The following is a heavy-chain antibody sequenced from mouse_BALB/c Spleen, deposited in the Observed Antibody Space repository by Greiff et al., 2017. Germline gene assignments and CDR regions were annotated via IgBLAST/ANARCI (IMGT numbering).Heavy chain of an antibody. J-gene: IGHJ4*01. CDR1: GFSLPSIG. CDR2: LWAGGST. V-gene: IGHV2-9*02. Sequence: VKLMESGPGLVAPSQSLSTPSPASGFSLPSIGVHWVRKLPGRGLEWLGVLWAGGSTNYNSALMSRLSISKDNSKSEVFLKMNSLQTEDTAMYYCARRNYYAMDYWGQGTSVTVSS. CDR3: ARRNYYAMDY.